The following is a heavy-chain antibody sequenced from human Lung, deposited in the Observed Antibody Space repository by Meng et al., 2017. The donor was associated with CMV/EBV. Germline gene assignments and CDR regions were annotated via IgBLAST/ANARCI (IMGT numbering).Heavy chain of an antibody. Sequence: GPTLVKPTQSLTLTCTLSGSSLSTSGVGVGWIRQPPGKALEWLALIYWNDDKRYSPSLRSRLTITKDTSKNQVVLTMTNMAPVDTATYYCAHSVIVLLPGARLLSNRFDPWGQGARVTVSS. D-gene: IGHD2-2*01. J-gene: IGHJ5*02. V-gene: IGHV2-5*01. CDR2: IYWNDDK. CDR1: GSSLSTSGVG. CDR3: AHSVIVLLPGARLLSNRFDP.